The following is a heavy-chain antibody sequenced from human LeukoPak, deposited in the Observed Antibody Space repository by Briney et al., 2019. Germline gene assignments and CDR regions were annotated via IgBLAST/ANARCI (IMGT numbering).Heavy chain of an antibody. J-gene: IGHJ6*02. CDR3: ARVPVPAAMQSGQYYYGMDV. CDR2: IIPIFGTA. D-gene: IGHD2-2*01. CDR1: GGTFSSYA. V-gene: IGHV1-69*01. Sequence: ASVKVSCKASGGTFSSYAISWVRQAPGQGLEWMGGIIPIFGTANYAQKFQGRVTITADESTSTAYMELSSLRSEDTAVYYCARVPVPAAMQSGQYYYGMDVWGQGTTVTVSS.